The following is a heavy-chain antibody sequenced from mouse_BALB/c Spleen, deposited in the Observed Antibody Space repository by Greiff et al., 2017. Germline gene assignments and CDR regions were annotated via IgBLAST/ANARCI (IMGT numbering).Heavy chain of an antibody. Sequence: EVMLVESGGGLVQPGGSRKLSCAASGFTFSSFGMHWVRQAPEKGLEWVAYISSGSSTIYYADTVKGRFTISRDNPKNPLFLQMTSLRSEDTAMYYCARSYYGNPFDYWGQGTTLTVSS. J-gene: IGHJ2*01. V-gene: IGHV5-17*02. CDR3: ARSYYGNPFDY. CDR2: ISSGSSTI. CDR1: GFTFSSFG. D-gene: IGHD2-10*01.